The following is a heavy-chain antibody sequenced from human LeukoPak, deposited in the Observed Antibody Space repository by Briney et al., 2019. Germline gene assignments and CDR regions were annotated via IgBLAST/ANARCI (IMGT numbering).Heavy chain of an antibody. V-gene: IGHV3-21*01. CDR1: GLTFTDYA. CDR3: ARELRALDY. CDR2: ISSSSSYI. Sequence: GGSLRLSCAASGLTFTDYAMSWVRQAPGKGLEWVSSISSSSSYIYYADSVKGRFTISRDNAKNSLYLQMNSLRAEDTAVYYCARELRALDYWGQGTLVTVSS. J-gene: IGHJ4*02. D-gene: IGHD4-17*01.